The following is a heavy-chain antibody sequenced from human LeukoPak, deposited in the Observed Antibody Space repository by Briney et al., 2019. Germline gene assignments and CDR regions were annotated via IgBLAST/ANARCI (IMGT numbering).Heavy chain of an antibody. V-gene: IGHV3-21*01. Sequence: GGSLRLSCAASGFTFVTYSMSWVRQAPGKGLEWVSSISSSSSSYIYYADSVKGRFTISRDNAKNSLYLQMNSLRAEDTAVYYCARDKRGYDFPTHYYYYMDVWGKGTTVTISS. CDR3: ARDKRGYDFPTHYYYYMDV. CDR2: ISSSSSSYI. D-gene: IGHD5-12*01. J-gene: IGHJ6*03. CDR1: GFTFVTYS.